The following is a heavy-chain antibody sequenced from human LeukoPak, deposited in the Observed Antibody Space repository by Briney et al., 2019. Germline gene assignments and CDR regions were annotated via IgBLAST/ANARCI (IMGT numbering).Heavy chain of an antibody. CDR3: ARYGHYLDAIDF. CDR2: INQAVSER. CDR1: VFTFTDVY. Sequence: GRSLRLSCAASVFTFTDVYISSVRQSPSPQLKGVAYINQAVSERYYVGSREGRFSISRDNAEKSLFLEMNKLRVEDTALYYCARYGHYLDAIDFWGQGTLVTVAS. V-gene: IGHV3-7*01. D-gene: IGHD1-26*01. J-gene: IGHJ3*01.